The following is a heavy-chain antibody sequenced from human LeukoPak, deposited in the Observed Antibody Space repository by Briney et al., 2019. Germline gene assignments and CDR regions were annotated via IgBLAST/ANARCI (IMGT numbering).Heavy chain of an antibody. V-gene: IGHV4-39*01. CDR1: GASISSSSYF. Sequence: SETLSLTCTVSGASISSSSYFWGWIRQPPGKGLEWIGSMSYSGNTYYNPSLKSRATISVDTSKNQFSLKLTSVTAADTAVYYCASSATYYYDSTGYLNWFDPWGQGTLVTVSS. CDR2: MSYSGNT. J-gene: IGHJ5*02. CDR3: ASSATYYYDSTGYLNWFDP. D-gene: IGHD3-22*01.